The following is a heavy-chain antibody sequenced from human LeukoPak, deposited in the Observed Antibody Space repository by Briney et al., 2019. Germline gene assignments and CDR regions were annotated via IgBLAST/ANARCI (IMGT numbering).Heavy chain of an antibody. CDR1: GFTVSSNY. D-gene: IGHD5-18*01. J-gene: IGHJ4*02. Sequence: GGSLRLSCAASGFTVSSNYMNWVRQAPGKGLEWVSAIYGGGSPYYADSVKRRFTISRDNSKNTLYLQMNSLRAEDTAVYYCARDLNTARFDYWGQGTLVTVSS. CDR2: IYGGGSP. V-gene: IGHV3-66*01. CDR3: ARDLNTARFDY.